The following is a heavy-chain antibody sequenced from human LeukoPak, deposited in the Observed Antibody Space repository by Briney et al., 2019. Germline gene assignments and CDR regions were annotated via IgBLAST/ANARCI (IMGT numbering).Heavy chain of an antibody. CDR2: ISSGSVTI. V-gene: IGHV3-48*01. Sequence: GGSLRLSCAASGFIFSSYSMNWVRQAPGKGLEWLSFISSGSVTIYYTDSVKGRFTISRDNSKNTLYLQMNSLRVEDTAVYYCAKDQKSKSSSSNYYYYYMDVWGKGTTVTVSS. J-gene: IGHJ6*03. CDR3: AKDQKSKSSSSNYYYYYMDV. D-gene: IGHD6-6*01. CDR1: GFIFSSYS.